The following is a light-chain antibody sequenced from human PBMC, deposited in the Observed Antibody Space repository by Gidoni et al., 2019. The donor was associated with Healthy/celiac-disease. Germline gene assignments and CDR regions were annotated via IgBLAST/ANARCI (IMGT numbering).Light chain of an antibody. CDR3: QQYNSYST. V-gene: IGKV1-5*01. Sequence: DIQMTQSPSTLSASVGDRVTITCRASQSISSWLAWYQQKPGKAPKLLIYDASSWESGVPSRCSGSGYGTEFTLTISSLQPDDFATYYCQQYNSYSTFGQGTKLEIK. CDR2: DAS. CDR1: QSISSW. J-gene: IGKJ2*01.